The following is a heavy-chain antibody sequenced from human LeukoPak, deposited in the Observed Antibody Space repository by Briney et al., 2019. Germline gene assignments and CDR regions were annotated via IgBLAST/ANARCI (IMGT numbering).Heavy chain of an antibody. D-gene: IGHD5-18*01. Sequence: GGSLRLSCAVSGLTFSSSWMDWVRQAPGKGLEWVASINPDGNKKYSADSVKGRFTVSRDNAENSLYLQMNSLRVEDTAFYYCARDLAYSRLDYWGQGMLVTVSS. CDR1: GLTFSSSW. CDR2: INPDGNKK. V-gene: IGHV3-7*01. J-gene: IGHJ4*02. CDR3: ARDLAYSRLDY.